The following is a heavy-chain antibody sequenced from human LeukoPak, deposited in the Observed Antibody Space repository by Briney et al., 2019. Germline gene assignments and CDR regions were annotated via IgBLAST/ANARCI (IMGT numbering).Heavy chain of an antibody. J-gene: IGHJ5*02. V-gene: IGHV4-4*09. CDR2: IYTSGST. CDR3: ARQTRITIFGVDNWFDP. D-gene: IGHD3-3*01. Sequence: SETLSLTCTVSGGSISSYYWSWIRQPPGKGLEWIGYIYTSGSTNYNPSLKSRVTISVDTSKNQFSLKLSSVTAADTAVYYCARQTRITIFGVDNWFDPWGQGTLVTVSS. CDR1: GGSISSYY.